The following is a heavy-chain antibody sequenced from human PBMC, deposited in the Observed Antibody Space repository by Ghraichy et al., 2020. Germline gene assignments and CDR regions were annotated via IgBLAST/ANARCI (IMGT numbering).Heavy chain of an antibody. V-gene: IGHV3-21*01. CDR3: ARRRGVGSTDAFDI. D-gene: IGHD2-15*01. Sequence: GGSLRLSCAASGFTFSSYSMNWVRQAPGKGLEWVSSISSSSSYIYYADSVKGRFTISRDNAKNSLYLQMNSLRAEDTAVYYCARRRGVGSTDAFDIWGQGTMVTVSS. CDR2: ISSSSSYI. CDR1: GFTFSSYS. J-gene: IGHJ3*02.